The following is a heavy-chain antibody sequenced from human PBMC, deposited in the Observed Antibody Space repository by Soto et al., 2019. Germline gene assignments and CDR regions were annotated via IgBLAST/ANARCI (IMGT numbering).Heavy chain of an antibody. CDR2: ISYDGSNK. J-gene: IGHJ6*02. Sequence: GGSLRLSCAASGFTFSSYAMHWVRQAPGKGLEWVAVISYDGSNKYYADSVKGRFTISRDNSKNTLYLQMNSLRAEDTAVYYYDSSGYYYVVYYYYGMDVWGQGTTVTVSS. D-gene: IGHD3-22*01. V-gene: IGHV3-30-3*01. CDR1: GFTFSSYA. CDR3: DSSGYYYVVYYYYGMDV.